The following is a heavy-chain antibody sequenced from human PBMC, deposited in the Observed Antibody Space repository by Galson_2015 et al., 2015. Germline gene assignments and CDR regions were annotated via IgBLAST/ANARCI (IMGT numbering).Heavy chain of an antibody. CDR3: ARVRYSGGWWPSGY. J-gene: IGHJ4*02. Sequence: SLRLSCAASGFNFGSFGMSWIRQAPGKGLEWVSSISPTSDYIYYADSLKGRFTVSRDNGRNSLYLYINSLRDEDTAVYYCARVRYSGGWWPSGYWGQGALVTVSS. V-gene: IGHV3-21*01. D-gene: IGHD6-19*01. CDR1: GFNFGSFG. CDR2: ISPTSDYI.